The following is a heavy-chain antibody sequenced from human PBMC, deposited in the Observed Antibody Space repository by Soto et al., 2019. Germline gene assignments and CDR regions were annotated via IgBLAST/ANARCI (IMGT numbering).Heavy chain of an antibody. V-gene: IGHV4-39*01. CDR3: ARTRAVWFDP. CDR1: GGSISSSSYY. J-gene: IGHJ5*02. D-gene: IGHD6-19*01. CDR2: IYYSGST. Sequence: QLQLQESGPGLVKPSETLSLTCTVSGGSISSSSYYWGWSRQPPGKGLEWIGSIYYSGSTYYHPSLKSRATTSVDTAKNQFSLKRSSVTAADTAVYSCARTRAVWFDPWGQGTLVTVSS.